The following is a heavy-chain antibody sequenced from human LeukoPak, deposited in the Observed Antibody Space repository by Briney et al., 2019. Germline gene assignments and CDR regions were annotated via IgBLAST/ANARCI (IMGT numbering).Heavy chain of an antibody. CDR1: GYTFTSYG. V-gene: IGHV1-18*01. CDR2: ISAYNGNT. D-gene: IGHD2-2*01. J-gene: IGHJ4*02. CDR3: ARGDIVVVPAWFDY. Sequence: ASVRVSCKASGYTFTSYGISWVRQAPGQGLEWMGWISAYNGNTNYAQNLQGRVTMTTDTSTRTAYMELRSLRSDDTAVYYCARGDIVVVPAWFDYWGQGTLVTVSS.